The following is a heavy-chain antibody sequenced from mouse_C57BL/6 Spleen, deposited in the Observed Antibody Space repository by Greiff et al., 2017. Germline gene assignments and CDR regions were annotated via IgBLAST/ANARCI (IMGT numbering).Heavy chain of an antibody. CDR1: GFTFSSYA. V-gene: IGHV5-4*01. J-gene: IGHJ2*01. Sequence: EVKLMESGGGLVKPGGSLKLSCAASGFTFSSYAMSWVRQTPEQRLEWVATISDGGSYTYYPDNVKGRFTISRDNAKNNLYLQMSHLKSEDTAMYYCARDPTVGGFDYWGQGTTLTVAS. CDR3: ARDPTVGGFDY. D-gene: IGHD1-1*01. CDR2: ISDGGSYT.